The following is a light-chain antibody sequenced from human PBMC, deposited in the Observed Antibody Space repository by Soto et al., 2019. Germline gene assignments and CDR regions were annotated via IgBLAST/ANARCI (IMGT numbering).Light chain of an antibody. CDR3: SSYTAKSSLI. CDR2: DVD. CDR1: TSDVGGYNY. Sequence: QSVLTQPPSASGSPGQSVTISCTGTTSDVGGYNYVSWYQQHPGKAPKLLVYDVDKRPSGVPDRFSGSKSGNTASLTVSGLQAEDEADYYCSSYTAKSSLIFGGGTKVTVL. J-gene: IGLJ2*01. V-gene: IGLV2-8*01.